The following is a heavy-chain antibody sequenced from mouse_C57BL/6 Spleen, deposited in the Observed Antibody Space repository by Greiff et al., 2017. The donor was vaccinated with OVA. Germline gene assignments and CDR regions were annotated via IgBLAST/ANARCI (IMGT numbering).Heavy chain of an antibody. V-gene: IGHV7-3*01. J-gene: IGHJ2*01. CDR2: IRNKANGYTT. Sequence: EVQVVESGGGLVQPGGSLSLSCAASGFTFTDYYMSWVRQPPGKALEWLGFIRNKANGYTTEYSASVKGRFTISRDNSQSILYLQMNALRAEDSATYYCASHLGYGSSPFDYWGQGTTLTVSS. D-gene: IGHD1-1*01. CDR1: GFTFTDYY. CDR3: ASHLGYGSSPFDY.